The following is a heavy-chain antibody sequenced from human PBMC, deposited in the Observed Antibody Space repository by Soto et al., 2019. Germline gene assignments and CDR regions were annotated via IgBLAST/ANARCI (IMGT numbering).Heavy chain of an antibody. V-gene: IGHV5-10-1*01. CDR2: IDASDSYT. CDR3: ARHVKSSVLSSIDVFDV. D-gene: IGHD6-19*01. CDR1: GFSFSDYW. Sequence: GESLKISCQGSGFSFSDYWFTWVRQLPGKGLEWMGMIDASDSYTNYSPSFQGHVTISADRSSSTAYVQWSSLKASDTAMYFCARHVKSSVLSSIDVFDVWGQGTMVTVSS. J-gene: IGHJ3*01.